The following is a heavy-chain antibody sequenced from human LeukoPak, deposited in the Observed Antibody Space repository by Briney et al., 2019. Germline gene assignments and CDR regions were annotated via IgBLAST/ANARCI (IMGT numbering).Heavy chain of an antibody. Sequence: SVKVSCKASGGTFSSYAISWVRQAPGQGLEWMGRIIPSFGTANYAQKFQGRVTIATDESTSTAYMELSSLRSEDTAVYYCARDRTTYYYDSSGYPGEGWGQGTLVTVSS. J-gene: IGHJ4*02. D-gene: IGHD3-22*01. CDR1: GGTFSSYA. V-gene: IGHV1-69*05. CDR2: IIPSFGTA. CDR3: ARDRTTYYYDSSGYPGEG.